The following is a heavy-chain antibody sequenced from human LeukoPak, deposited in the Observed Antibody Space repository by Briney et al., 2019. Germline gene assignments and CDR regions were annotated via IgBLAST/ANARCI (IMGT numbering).Heavy chain of an antibody. CDR1: GYTFTGYY. V-gene: IGHV1-2*02. CDR3: ARWTVGATNDAFDI. D-gene: IGHD1-26*01. Sequence: GASVKVSCKASGYTFTGYYMHWVRQAPGQGLEWMGWINPNSGGTNYAQKFQGRVTMTRDTSISTAYMELSRLRSDDTGVYYCARWTVGATNDAFDIWGQGTMVTVSS. J-gene: IGHJ3*02. CDR2: INPNSGGT.